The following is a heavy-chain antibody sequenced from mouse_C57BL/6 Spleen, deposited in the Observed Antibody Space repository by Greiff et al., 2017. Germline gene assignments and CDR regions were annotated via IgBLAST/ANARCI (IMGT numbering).Heavy chain of an antibody. CDR3: ARNYGKYYAMDY. Sequence: QVQLKQPGAELVKPGASVKLSCKASGYTFTSYWMHWVKQRPGQGLEWIGMIHPNSGSTNYNEKFKSKATLTVDKSSSTAYMQLSSLTSEDSAVYYCARNYGKYYAMDYWGQGTSVTVSS. V-gene: IGHV1-64*01. J-gene: IGHJ4*01. CDR2: IHPNSGST. CDR1: GYTFTSYW. D-gene: IGHD1-1*01.